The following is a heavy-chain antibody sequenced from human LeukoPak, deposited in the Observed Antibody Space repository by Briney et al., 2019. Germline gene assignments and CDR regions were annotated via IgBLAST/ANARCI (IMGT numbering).Heavy chain of an antibody. CDR3: TTGEGYSYGYGGP. J-gene: IGHJ4*02. CDR2: IKSKTDGGTT. Sequence: GVSLRLSCAASGFTFSNAWMSWVRQAPGKGLEWVGRIKSKTDGGTTDDAAPVKGRFTISRDESKNTLYLQMNSLKTEDTAVYYCTTGEGYSYGYGGPWAQGTRVTLSS. V-gene: IGHV3-15*01. D-gene: IGHD5-18*01. CDR1: GFTFSNAW.